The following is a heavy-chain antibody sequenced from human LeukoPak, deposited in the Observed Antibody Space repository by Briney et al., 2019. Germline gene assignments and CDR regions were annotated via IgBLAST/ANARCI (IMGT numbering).Heavy chain of an antibody. J-gene: IGHJ4*02. CDR3: ASHAHDYDSSGYFDS. CDR1: RLTFNSNA. V-gene: IGHV3-23*01. D-gene: IGHD3-22*01. Sequence: GGSLRLSCVVSRLTFNSNAMYWVRQAPGKGLEWVSGISVSGGSEYYADSVKGRFSVSRDNSKHTVYLQMSSLRAEDTAVYFCASHAHDYDSSGYFDSSGQGALVTVSS. CDR2: ISVSGGSE.